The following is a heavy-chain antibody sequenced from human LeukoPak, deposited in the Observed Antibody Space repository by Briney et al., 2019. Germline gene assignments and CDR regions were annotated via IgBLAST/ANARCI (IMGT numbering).Heavy chain of an antibody. CDR1: GYTFTGYY. V-gene: IGHV1-2*02. CDR3: ASSHSSSSSPNYYYYGMDV. Sequence: GASVKVSCKASGYTFTGYYMHWVRQAPGQGLEWMGWINPNSGGTNYAQKFQGRVTMTRDTSISTAYMELSRLRSDDTAVYYCASSHSSSSSPNYYYYGMDVWGQGTTVTVSS. D-gene: IGHD6-13*01. J-gene: IGHJ6*02. CDR2: INPNSGGT.